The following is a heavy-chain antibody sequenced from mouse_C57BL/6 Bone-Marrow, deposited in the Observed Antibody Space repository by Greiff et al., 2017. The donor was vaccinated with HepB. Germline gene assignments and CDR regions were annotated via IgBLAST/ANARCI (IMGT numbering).Heavy chain of an antibody. CDR2: IYPGDGDT. Sequence: QVQLQQSGPELVKPGASVKISCKASGYAFSSSWMNWVKQRPGKGLEWIGRIYPGDGDTNYNGKFKGKATLTADKSSSTAYMQLSSLTSEDSAVYYCARESITTVDWGQGTLVTVSA. J-gene: IGHJ3*01. V-gene: IGHV1-82*01. CDR3: ARESITTVD. CDR1: GYAFSSSW. D-gene: IGHD1-1*01.